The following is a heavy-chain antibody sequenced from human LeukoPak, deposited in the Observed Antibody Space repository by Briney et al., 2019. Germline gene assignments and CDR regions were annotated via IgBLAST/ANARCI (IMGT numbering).Heavy chain of an antibody. CDR2: IYTSGST. CDR1: GGSISSYY. J-gene: IGHJ4*02. Sequence: SETLSLTCTVSGGSISSYYWSWIRQPAGKGLEWIGRIYTSGSTNYNPSLKSRVTMSVDTSKNQFSLKLSSVTAADTAVYYCARDGLWFRELQFDYWGQGTLVTVSS. V-gene: IGHV4-4*07. CDR3: ARDGLWFRELQFDY. D-gene: IGHD3-10*01.